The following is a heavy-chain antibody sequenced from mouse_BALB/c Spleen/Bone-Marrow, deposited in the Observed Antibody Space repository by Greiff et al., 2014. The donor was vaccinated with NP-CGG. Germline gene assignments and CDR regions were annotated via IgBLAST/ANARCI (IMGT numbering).Heavy chain of an antibody. J-gene: IGHJ2*01. D-gene: IGHD4-1*01. Sequence: VHLVESGPGLVAPSQSLSITCTVSGFSLTDYGVSWIRQPPGKGLEWLGVIWGGGITYYNSALKSSLTISKDNSKSQVFLKMNSQQTDATAKYYCAKLGGYFDYWGQGTTLTVSS. CDR1: GFSLTDYG. CDR3: AKLGGYFDY. V-gene: IGHV2-6-5*01. CDR2: IWGGGIT.